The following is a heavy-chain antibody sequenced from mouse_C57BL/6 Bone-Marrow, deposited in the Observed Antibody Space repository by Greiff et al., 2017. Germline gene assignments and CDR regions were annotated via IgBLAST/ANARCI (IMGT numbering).Heavy chain of an antibody. CDR2: IDPNSGGP. CDR3: ARSEGLLYAMDY. V-gene: IGHV1-72*01. D-gene: IGHD3-3*01. J-gene: IGHJ4*01. Sequence: VKLQQPGAELVKPGASVKLSCKASGYTFTSYWMHWVKQRPGRGLEWIGRIDPNSGGPTYNEKFKSKATLTVDKPSSTAYMQLSSLRSEDSAVYYCARSEGLLYAMDYWGQGTSVTVSS. CDR1: GYTFTSYW.